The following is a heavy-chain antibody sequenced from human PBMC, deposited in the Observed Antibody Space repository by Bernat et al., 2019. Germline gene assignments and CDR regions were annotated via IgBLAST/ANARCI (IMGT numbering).Heavy chain of an antibody. CDR1: GGSISSGDYY. CDR2: IYYSGRT. V-gene: IGHV4-30-4*01. CDR3: STENVGSESYYWFDP. Sequence: QVQLQESGPGLVKPSQTLSLTCTVSGGSISSGDYYWSWIRQPPGKGLEWIGYIYYSGRTYYNPSLKSRVTISVDTSKNQFSLKLSSGTAADTAVYACSTENVGSESYYWFDPWGQGTLVTVSS. J-gene: IGHJ5*02. D-gene: IGHD3-10*01.